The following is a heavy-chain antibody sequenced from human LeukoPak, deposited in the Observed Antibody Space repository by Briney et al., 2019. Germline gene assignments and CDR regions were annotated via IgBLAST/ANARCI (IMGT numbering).Heavy chain of an antibody. CDR1: GYTFTSYD. D-gene: IGHD3-10*01. J-gene: IGHJ4*02. CDR2: MNPNTGNT. CDR3: ATVGYYGSGSWYYFDY. V-gene: IGHV1-8*01. Sequence: ASVKVSCKASGYTFTSYDINWVRQATGQGLEWMGWMNPNTGNTGYAQKFQGRVTMTRDTSISTAYMELSSLRSDDTAVYYCATVGYYGSGSWYYFDYWGQGTLVTVSS.